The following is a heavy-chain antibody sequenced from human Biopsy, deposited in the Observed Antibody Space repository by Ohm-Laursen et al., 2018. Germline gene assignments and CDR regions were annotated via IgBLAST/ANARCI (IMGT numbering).Heavy chain of an antibody. J-gene: IGHJ6*02. Sequence: GSSVKVSCKASGDTFSKYAFFWVRQAPGQGLVYLGRIIPIVGITNHAQTFQGRITLTADKSTFMVYMELSRLKSDDTAIYYCARGGSGSDYYGMDVWGRGASVSVSS. CDR2: IIPIVGIT. CDR1: GDTFSKYA. D-gene: IGHD3-10*01. CDR3: ARGGSGSDYYGMDV. V-gene: IGHV1-69*04.